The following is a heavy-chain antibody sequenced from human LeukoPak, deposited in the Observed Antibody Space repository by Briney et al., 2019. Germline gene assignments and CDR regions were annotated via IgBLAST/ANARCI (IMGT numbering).Heavy chain of an antibody. CDR3: VKGHYYDSSGYSLPEY. D-gene: IGHD3-22*01. Sequence: GGSLRLSCSASGFTFSNCPMYWVRQGPGKGLEYASGISGDGGSTYYADSVRGRFAISRDTSKNTLYLQMSSLRTEDTAVYFCVKGHYYDSSGYSLPEYWGQGTLVTVSS. J-gene: IGHJ4*02. CDR1: GFTFSNCP. CDR2: ISGDGGST. V-gene: IGHV3-64D*06.